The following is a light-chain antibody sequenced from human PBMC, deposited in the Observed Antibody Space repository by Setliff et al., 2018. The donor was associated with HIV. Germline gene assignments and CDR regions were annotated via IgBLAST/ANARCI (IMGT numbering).Light chain of an antibody. CDR1: RSDVGGSNY. V-gene: IGLV2-14*01. CDR2: EVS. CDR3: SSYTFSSTPYV. Sequence: QSALAQPASVSGSPGQSITISCTGTRSDVGGSNYVSWYQQHPGKAPKLMIYEVSNRPSWVSNRFSGSKSGNTASLTLSGLQAEDEADYYCSSYTFSSTPYVFGTGTKVTVL. J-gene: IGLJ1*01.